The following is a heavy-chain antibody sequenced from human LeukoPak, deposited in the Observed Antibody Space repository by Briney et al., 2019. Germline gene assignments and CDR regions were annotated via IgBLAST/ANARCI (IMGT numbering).Heavy chain of an antibody. Sequence: SETLSLTCAVYGGSFSGYYWSWIRQPPGKGLEWIGEINHSGSTNYNPSLKSRVTISVDTSKNQFSLKLSSVTAADTAVYYCARGMRRVYNWNYVGYMDVWGKGTTVTVSS. CDR1: GGSFSGYY. V-gene: IGHV4-34*01. D-gene: IGHD1-7*01. CDR3: ARGMRRVYNWNYVGYMDV. J-gene: IGHJ6*03. CDR2: INHSGST.